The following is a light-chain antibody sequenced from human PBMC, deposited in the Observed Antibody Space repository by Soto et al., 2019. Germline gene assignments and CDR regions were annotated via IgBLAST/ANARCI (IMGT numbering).Light chain of an antibody. CDR3: QQYDYSRT. V-gene: IGKV1-5*01. Sequence: DIQMTQSPSTLSASVGGTVTITCRASQSVSDSLAWYQVKPEEAPKLLIFDVSNLETGVPSRFSGSGSGTEFSLTIRGLQPDDFATYYCQQYDYSRTFGQGTKVDIK. CDR2: DVS. CDR1: QSVSDS. J-gene: IGKJ1*01.